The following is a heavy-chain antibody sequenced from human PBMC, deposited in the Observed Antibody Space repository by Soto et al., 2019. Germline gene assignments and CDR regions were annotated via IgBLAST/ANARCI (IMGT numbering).Heavy chain of an antibody. CDR3: ARDGYYYDSSGSRNPYDL. V-gene: IGHV1-2*02. CDR1: GYTFTGYY. Sequence: QVQLVQSGAEVKKPGASVKVSCKASGYTFTGYYMHWVRQAPGQGLEWMGWINPNSGGTNYAQKFQGRVTMTRDTSISTAYMELSRLRSDDTAVYYCARDGYYYDSSGSRNPYDLWGQGTLVTVSS. J-gene: IGHJ5*02. CDR2: INPNSGGT. D-gene: IGHD3-22*01.